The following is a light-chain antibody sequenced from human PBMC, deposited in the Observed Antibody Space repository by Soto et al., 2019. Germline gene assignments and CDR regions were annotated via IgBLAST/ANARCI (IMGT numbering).Light chain of an antibody. V-gene: IGKV3-11*01. CDR1: QSVSSY. CDR2: DAS. Sequence: EIVLTQSPATLSLSPGERATLSCRASQSVSSYLAWYQQKPGQAPRLLIYDASNRATGIPARFSGSGSGTDFTLTISSLEPEDFAVYYCRQYGSSPSYTFGQGTKLEIK. J-gene: IGKJ2*01. CDR3: RQYGSSPSYT.